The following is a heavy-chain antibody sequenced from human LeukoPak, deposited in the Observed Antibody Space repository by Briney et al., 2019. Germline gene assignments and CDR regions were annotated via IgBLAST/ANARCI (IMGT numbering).Heavy chain of an antibody. CDR3: AREGYYGSGISYFDY. J-gene: IGHJ4*02. Sequence: SGPTLVKPTQTLTLTCTFSGFSLSTSGMCVSWIRQPPGKGLEWIGHIYYSGITNYNPSLKSRVTISVDTSKNQFSLHLRSVTAADTAVYYCAREGYYGSGISYFDYWGQGTLVTVSS. D-gene: IGHD3-10*01. CDR2: IYYSGIT. V-gene: IGHV4-61*08. CDR1: GFSLSTSGMC.